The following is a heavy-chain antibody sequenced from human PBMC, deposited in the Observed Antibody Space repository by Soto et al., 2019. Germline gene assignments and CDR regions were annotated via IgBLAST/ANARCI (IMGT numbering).Heavy chain of an antibody. J-gene: IGHJ4*02. CDR1: GYTFTSYD. Sequence: QVQLVQSGAEVKKPGASVKVSCKASGYTFTSYDINWVRQAPGQGLEWMGWINPNSGNTGYAQKFQGRVTMTRNTSTSTAYRELNSLRSEDTAVYYCARTLYGDNVDYWGQGTLVTVSS. CDR2: INPNSGNT. D-gene: IGHD4-17*01. CDR3: ARTLYGDNVDY. V-gene: IGHV1-8*01.